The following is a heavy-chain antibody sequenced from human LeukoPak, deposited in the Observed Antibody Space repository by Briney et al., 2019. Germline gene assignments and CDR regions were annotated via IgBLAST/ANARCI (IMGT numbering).Heavy chain of an antibody. CDR3: AKATPATAAFES. D-gene: IGHD6-13*01. J-gene: IGHJ4*02. CDR2: ISSSGGST. Sequence: GGSLRLSCAASGFTFSMYAMSWVRQAPGKGLEWVSTISSSGGSTYYADSVKGRFTISRDNSKNTLYLQMNSLRAEDTAVYYCAKATPATAAFESWGQGTLFTVSS. V-gene: IGHV3-23*01. CDR1: GFTFSMYA.